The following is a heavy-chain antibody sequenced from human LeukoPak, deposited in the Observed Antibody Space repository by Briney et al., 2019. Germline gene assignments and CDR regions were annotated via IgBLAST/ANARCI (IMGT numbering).Heavy chain of an antibody. J-gene: IGHJ4*02. CDR1: GFTFDDYA. Sequence: PGGSLRLSCAASGFTFDDYAMHWVRQAPGKGLEWVSGISWNSGSIGYADSVKGRFTISRDNSKNTLYLQMNSLRAEDTAIYYCAKAVPPQLELPPLDYWGQGTLVTVSS. CDR3: AKAVPPQLELPPLDY. V-gene: IGHV3-9*01. CDR2: ISWNSGSI. D-gene: IGHD1-26*01.